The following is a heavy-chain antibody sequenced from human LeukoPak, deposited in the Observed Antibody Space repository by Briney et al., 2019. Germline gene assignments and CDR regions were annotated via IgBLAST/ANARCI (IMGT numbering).Heavy chain of an antibody. Sequence: GGSLRLSCAASGFTFSSYAMSWVRQAPGKGLEWVSAISGSGGSTYYADSVKGRFTISRDNSKNTLYLQMNSLRAEDTAVYYCAIPFEGDFWSGYPGYWGQGTLVTVSS. V-gene: IGHV3-23*01. J-gene: IGHJ4*02. CDR3: AIPFEGDFWSGYPGY. D-gene: IGHD3-3*01. CDR2: ISGSGGST. CDR1: GFTFSSYA.